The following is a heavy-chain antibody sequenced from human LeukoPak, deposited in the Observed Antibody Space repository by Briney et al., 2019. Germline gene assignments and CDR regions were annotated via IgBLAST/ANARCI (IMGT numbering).Heavy chain of an antibody. V-gene: IGHV3-21*01. CDR2: MSSSSSYI. CDR3: ARGADGTWDY. Sequence: GGSLRLSCAASGFTFSSYSMNWVRQAPGKELEWVSSMSSSSSYIYYADSVKGRFTISRDNAKNSLYLQMNSLRAEDTAVYYCARGADGTWDYWGQGTLVTVSS. CDR1: GFTFSSYS. J-gene: IGHJ4*02. D-gene: IGHD6-13*01.